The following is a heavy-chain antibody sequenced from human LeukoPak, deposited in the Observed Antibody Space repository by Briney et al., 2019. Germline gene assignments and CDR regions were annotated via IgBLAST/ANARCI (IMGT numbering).Heavy chain of an antibody. Sequence: SETLSLTCTVSGGSISNYYWSWIRQPAGGGLEWIGRIYTSGSTNYNPSLKSRVTMSVDTSKNQFSLRLTSVTAADTAVYYCGRTGIGSSYYYGMDVWGQGTTVTVSS. V-gene: IGHV4-4*07. CDR3: GRTGIGSSYYYGMDV. J-gene: IGHJ6*02. CDR1: GGSISNYY. CDR2: IYTSGST. D-gene: IGHD6-6*01.